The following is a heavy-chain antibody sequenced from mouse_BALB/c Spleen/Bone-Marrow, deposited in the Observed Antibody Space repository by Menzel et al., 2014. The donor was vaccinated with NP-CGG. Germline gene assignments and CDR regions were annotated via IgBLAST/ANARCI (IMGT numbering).Heavy chain of an antibody. CDR3: ARWDYAMDY. CDR1: GYAFTNYL. CDR2: INPGSGGT. V-gene: IGHV1-54*01. Sequence: VQLQQSGAELVRPGTSVKVSCKASGYAFTNYLIEWVKRRPGQGLEWIGVINPGSGGTNYNEEFKGKATLTADKSSSTAYMQLSSLTSDDSAVYFCARWDYAMDYWGQGTSVTVSS. J-gene: IGHJ4*01.